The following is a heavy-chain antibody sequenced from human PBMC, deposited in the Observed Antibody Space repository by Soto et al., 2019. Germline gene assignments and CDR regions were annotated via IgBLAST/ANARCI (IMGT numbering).Heavy chain of an antibody. Sequence: KVSCKASGFTFTSSAVQWVRQARGQRLEWIGWIVVGSGNTNYAQKFQERVTITRDMSTSTAYMELSSLRSEDTAVYYCAVITIFGVVIDGTELDYWGQGTLVTVSS. CDR3: AVITIFGVVIDGTELDY. D-gene: IGHD3-3*01. V-gene: IGHV1-58*01. CDR2: IVVGSGNT. J-gene: IGHJ4*02. CDR1: GFTFTSSA.